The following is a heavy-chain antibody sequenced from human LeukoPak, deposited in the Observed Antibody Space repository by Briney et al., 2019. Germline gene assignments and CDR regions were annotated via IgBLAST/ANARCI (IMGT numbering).Heavy chain of an antibody. CDR3: AREDWDCSGGSCYPTNWFDP. Sequence: SETLSLACTISGGSVSDYYWSWIRQSPGKGLEWIGYIYHTGSTSYSPSLKSRVTISADTSQNQFSLKLSSVTAADTAVYYCAREDWDCSGGSCYPTNWFDPWGQGTLVTVSS. V-gene: IGHV4-59*02. D-gene: IGHD2-15*01. J-gene: IGHJ5*02. CDR2: IYHTGST. CDR1: GGSVSDYY.